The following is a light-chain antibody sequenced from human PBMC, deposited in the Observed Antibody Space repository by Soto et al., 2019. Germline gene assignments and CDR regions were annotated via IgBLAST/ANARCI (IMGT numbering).Light chain of an antibody. J-gene: IGKJ2*01. CDR3: QQYDSWPPSYT. CDR2: GAS. Sequence: EIVMTQSPATLSVSLGDRATLSCRASQSVSTYLAWYQQKPGQAPRLLIYGASTRATGIPARFSGSGSETDFTRTISRLQSEDFAVYYCQQYDSWPPSYTFGQGTKLEIK. CDR1: QSVSTY. V-gene: IGKV3-15*01.